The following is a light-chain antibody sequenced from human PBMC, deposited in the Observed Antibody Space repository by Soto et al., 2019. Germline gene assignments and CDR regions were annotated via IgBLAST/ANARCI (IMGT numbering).Light chain of an antibody. V-gene: IGLV2-14*03. CDR1: DVRGNKY. Sequence: QSALTQPASMSGSPGQSITISCTGSDVRGNKYVSWYQHYPGKAPKLIISDVSSRPSVVSDRFSGSKSGDSASLTIAGLHAEDEADYYCTAFTGTTYVFGAGTKLTVL. CDR2: DVS. J-gene: IGLJ1*01. CDR3: TAFTGTTYV.